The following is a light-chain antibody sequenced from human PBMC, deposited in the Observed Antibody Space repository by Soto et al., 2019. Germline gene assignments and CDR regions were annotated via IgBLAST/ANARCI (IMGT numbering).Light chain of an antibody. CDR2: CAS. CDR3: HQYGSSPRT. J-gene: IGKJ1*01. V-gene: IGKV3-20*01. Sequence: EVVLTQSPGTLSLSPGERATLSCRASQSVTNNFLAWYQQKPGQAPRLLIYCASSRAAGIPNTFSGSGSGADFTLTISRLDPEDFAVYYCHQYGSSPRTFGQGTKVEIK. CDR1: QSVTNNF.